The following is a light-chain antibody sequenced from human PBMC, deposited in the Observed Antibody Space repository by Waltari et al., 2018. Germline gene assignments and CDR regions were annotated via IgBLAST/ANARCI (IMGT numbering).Light chain of an antibody. CDR2: DAS. CDR1: QSVSSP. Sequence: ELVLTQSPATLSLSPGERATLSCSASQSVSSPLAWFQPKPGQAPRLLIYDASNRATGIPARFSGSGSGTDFSLTISSLEPEDFAVYYCQQSSNWPPTWTFGQGTKVEIK. V-gene: IGKV3-11*01. CDR3: QQSSNWPPTWT. J-gene: IGKJ1*01.